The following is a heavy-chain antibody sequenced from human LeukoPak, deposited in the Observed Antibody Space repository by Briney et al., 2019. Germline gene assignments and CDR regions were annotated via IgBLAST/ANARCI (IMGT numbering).Heavy chain of an antibody. CDR3: ARGGAGLRLVYFDY. V-gene: IGHV1-18*01. Sequence: GASVKVSCKASGYTFTDYDINWVRQAPGQGPEWMGWISAYNGNTNYAQKFQGRVTMTTDTSTSTAYMELRSLRSDDTAVYYCARGGAGLRLVYFDYWGQGTLVTVSS. CDR2: ISAYNGNT. J-gene: IGHJ4*02. CDR1: GYTFTDYD. D-gene: IGHD4-17*01.